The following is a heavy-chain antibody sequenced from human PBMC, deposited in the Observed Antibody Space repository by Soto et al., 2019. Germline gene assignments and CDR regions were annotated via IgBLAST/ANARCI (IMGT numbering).Heavy chain of an antibody. Sequence: GGSLRLSCAASGFTFNNYGLHWVRQAPGKGLEWVALISYDGSNKYYADSVKGRFTISRDNSKNTLYLQMNSLRAEDTAVYYCAKDYTDRGLDYWGQGTLVTVSS. V-gene: IGHV3-30*18. CDR3: AKDYTDRGLDY. D-gene: IGHD3-10*01. CDR2: ISYDGSNK. J-gene: IGHJ4*02. CDR1: GFTFNNYG.